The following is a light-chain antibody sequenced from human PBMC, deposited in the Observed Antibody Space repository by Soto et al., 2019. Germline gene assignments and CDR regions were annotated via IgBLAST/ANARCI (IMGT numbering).Light chain of an antibody. CDR3: QQYNNWPPRT. Sequence: DIKMTQSPSTLSASVGDRVTITCRASQSISSWLAWYQQKPGKAPKLLIYDTSTRAAGIPARFTGSGSGTEFTLTISSLQSEDFAVYYCQQYNNWPPRTFGQGTKVDIK. V-gene: IGKV1-5*01. CDR1: QSISSW. CDR2: DTS. J-gene: IGKJ1*01.